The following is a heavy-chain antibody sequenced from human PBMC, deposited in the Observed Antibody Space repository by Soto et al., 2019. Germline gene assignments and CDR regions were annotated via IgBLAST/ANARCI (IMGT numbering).Heavy chain of an antibody. D-gene: IGHD1-1*01. CDR3: AHSPWTGTKAYFDY. J-gene: IGHJ4*02. V-gene: IGHV2-5*02. Sequence: QITLKESTPTLVKPTQTLTLTCTFSGFSLSTSGVGVGWIRQPPGKALEWLALIYWDDDRRYSPSLKSRLTTXKXTXXNQVVLTRTNIAPVDTAISYGAHSPWTGTKAYFDYWGQGTLVTVSS. CDR1: GFSLSTSGVG. CDR2: IYWDDDR.